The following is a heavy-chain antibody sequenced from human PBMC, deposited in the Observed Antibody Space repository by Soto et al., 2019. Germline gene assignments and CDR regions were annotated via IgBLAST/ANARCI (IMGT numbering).Heavy chain of an antibody. V-gene: IGHV4-59*12. CDR1: GGSISSYY. D-gene: IGHD2-15*01. CDR2: IYYSGST. Sequence: SETLSLTCTVSGGSISSYYWTWIRQPPGKGLEWIGYIYYSGSTNYNPSLKSRVTISLATSKNQFSLKLSSVTAADTAVYYCARGGCSGNSCYPINYFYYGMYVWGQGTSVTVSS. CDR3: ARGGCSGNSCYPINYFYYGMYV. J-gene: IGHJ6*02.